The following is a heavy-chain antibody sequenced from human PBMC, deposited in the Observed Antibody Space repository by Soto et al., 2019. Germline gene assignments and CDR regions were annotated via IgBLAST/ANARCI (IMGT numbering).Heavy chain of an antibody. CDR3: ARVRINLIYYYYGMDV. D-gene: IGHD2-8*01. V-gene: IGHV3-30-3*01. CDR2: ISYDGSNK. J-gene: IGHJ6*02. CDR1: GFTFSSYA. Sequence: PGGSLRLSCAASGFTFSSYAMHWVRQAPGKGLEWVAVISYDGSNKYYADSVKGRFTISRDNSKNTLYLQMNSLRAEDTAVYYCARVRINLIYYYYGMDVWGQGTTVTVSS.